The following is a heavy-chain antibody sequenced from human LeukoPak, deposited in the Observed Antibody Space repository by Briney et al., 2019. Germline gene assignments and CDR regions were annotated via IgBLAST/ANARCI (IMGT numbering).Heavy chain of an antibody. Sequence: GGSLRLSCAASGLTFKNFAMSWVRQAPGKGLEWVSAISGSGGSAYYGDSVKGRFTISTDNSKNTLYLQMNSLRAEDTAVYYCAKDRYYGSGSYLGAFDIWGQGTMVTVSS. D-gene: IGHD3-10*01. CDR3: AKDRYYGSGSYLGAFDI. CDR1: GLTFKNFA. CDR2: ISGSGGSA. V-gene: IGHV3-23*01. J-gene: IGHJ3*02.